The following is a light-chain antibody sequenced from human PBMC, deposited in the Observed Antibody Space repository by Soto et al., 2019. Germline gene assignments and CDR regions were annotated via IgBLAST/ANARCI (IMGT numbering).Light chain of an antibody. CDR3: NSFISVHTGV. CDR1: SSDVGGYKY. J-gene: IGLJ1*01. CDR2: EVS. Sequence: QSALSQPASVSGSPGQSITISCTGTSSDVGGYKYVSWYQQHPGKAPKLMIYEVSNRPSGVSNRFSGSKSGNTASLTISGLQAEDEADYYCNSFISVHTGVFGNGTKLTVL. V-gene: IGLV2-14*01.